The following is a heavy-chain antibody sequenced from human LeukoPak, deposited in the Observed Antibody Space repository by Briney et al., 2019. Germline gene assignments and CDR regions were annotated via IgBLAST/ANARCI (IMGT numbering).Heavy chain of an antibody. V-gene: IGHV4-61*10. D-gene: IGHD6-19*01. CDR3: ARSQSTGWYNGGLDV. CDR1: GGSISSGSYY. J-gene: IGHJ6*02. CDR2: IYYSGST. Sequence: SETLSLTCTVSGGSISSGSYYWSWIRQPAGKGLEWIGYIYYSGSTSYNPSLKSRVTISVDTSKNQFSLKLSSVTAADTAVYYCARSQSTGWYNGGLDVWGQGTTVTVSS.